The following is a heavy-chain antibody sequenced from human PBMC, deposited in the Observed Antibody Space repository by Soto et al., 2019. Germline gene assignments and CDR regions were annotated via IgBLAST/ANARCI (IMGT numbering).Heavy chain of an antibody. J-gene: IGHJ4*02. CDR3: ANIPDGSHFDY. V-gene: IGHV2-5*01. CDR1: GFSLTTTGLG. Sequence: QITLKQSGPTLVKPTQTLTLTCTFSGFSLTTTGLGVGWIRQPPGKTLEWLASIYWYDFQRYSPSLKSRLTITKDTSKIQVVLTMTNMDPADTATYYCANIPDGSHFDYWGQGILVTVPS. CDR2: IYWYDFQ. D-gene: IGHD6-25*01.